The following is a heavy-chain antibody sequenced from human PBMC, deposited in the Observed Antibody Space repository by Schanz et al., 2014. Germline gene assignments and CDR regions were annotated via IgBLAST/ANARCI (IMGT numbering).Heavy chain of an antibody. Sequence: EVQLVESGGGLVQPGGSLRLSCAASGFTFSVYWMHWVRQPPGKGLVSVSRISGDGTTTSYADSVKGRFTISRDNSKNTLHLQMNSLRVEDTAVYYCAKDDTQVNGMDVWGQGTTVTVSS. V-gene: IGHV3-74*01. CDR1: GFTFSVYW. CDR2: ISGDGTTT. CDR3: AKDDTQVNGMDV. J-gene: IGHJ6*02.